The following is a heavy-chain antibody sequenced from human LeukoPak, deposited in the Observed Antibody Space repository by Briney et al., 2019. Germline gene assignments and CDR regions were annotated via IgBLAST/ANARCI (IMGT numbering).Heavy chain of an antibody. J-gene: IGHJ3*02. Sequence: SVILSCKASGYTFTSYYLHWVRQAPGQGLEWMGRIIPILGIANYAQKFQGRVTITADKSTSTAYMELSSLRSEDTAVYYCARVYCTNGVCPWAFDIWGQGTMVTVSS. CDR3: ARVYCTNGVCPWAFDI. CDR2: IIPILGIA. CDR1: GYTFTSYY. D-gene: IGHD2-8*01. V-gene: IGHV1-69*04.